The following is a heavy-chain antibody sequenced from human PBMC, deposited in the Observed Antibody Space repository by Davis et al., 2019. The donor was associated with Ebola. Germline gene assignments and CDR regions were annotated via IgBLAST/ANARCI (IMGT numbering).Heavy chain of an antibody. CDR3: TTDPTILHYDILTGYSRY. Sequence: PGGSLRLSCAASGFTFSNAWMSWVRQAPGKGLEWVGRIKSKTDGGTTDYAAPVKGRFTISRDDSKNTLYLQMNSLKTEDTAVYYCTTDPTILHYDILTGYSRYWGQGTLVTVSS. D-gene: IGHD3-9*01. V-gene: IGHV3-15*01. CDR2: IKSKTDGGTT. J-gene: IGHJ4*02. CDR1: GFTFSNAW.